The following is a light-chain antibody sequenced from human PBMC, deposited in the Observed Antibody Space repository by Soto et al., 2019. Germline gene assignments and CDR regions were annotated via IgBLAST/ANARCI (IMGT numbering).Light chain of an antibody. J-gene: IGKJ2*01. V-gene: IGKV4-1*01. CDR3: LQYYGGPPHT. CDR1: QSLFYSAYRTNY. Sequence: DIVLTQSPDSLAVFLGERATITCKSSQSLFYSAYRTNYLAWYQDKPGQPPKMLISWASTRASGVHDRFSGGGSGTDFTLTISSLQAEDVAVYYCLQYYGGPPHTFGQGTKLEI. CDR2: WAS.